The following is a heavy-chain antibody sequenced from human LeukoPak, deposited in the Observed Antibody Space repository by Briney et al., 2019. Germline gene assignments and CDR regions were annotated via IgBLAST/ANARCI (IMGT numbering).Heavy chain of an antibody. J-gene: IGHJ4*02. CDR2: IYASGSF. V-gene: IGHV4-61*09. Sequence: TLCLTCTASGFSISSGSYDWDWMRQPDGKGLEWIGHIYASGSFDYNSSIERRATISVTTYKTQFSLKHTSVTAADTAKYYCTKGREIWGQGTLVTVSS. CDR3: TKGREI. CDR1: GFSISSGSYD.